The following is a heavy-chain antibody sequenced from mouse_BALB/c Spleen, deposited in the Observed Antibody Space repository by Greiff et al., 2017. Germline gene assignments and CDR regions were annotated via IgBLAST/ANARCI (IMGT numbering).Heavy chain of an antibody. J-gene: IGHJ3*01. CDR3: AREEDGNYLFAY. D-gene: IGHD2-1*01. V-gene: IGHV2-2*01. CDR2: IWSGGST. Sequence: VKLMESGPGLVQPSQSLSITCTVSGFSLTSSGVHWVRQSPGKGLEWLGVIWSGGSTDYNAAFISRLSISKDNSTSQVFFKMNSLQAYDTAIYYCAREEDGNYLFAYWGQGTLVTVSA. CDR1: GFSLTSSG.